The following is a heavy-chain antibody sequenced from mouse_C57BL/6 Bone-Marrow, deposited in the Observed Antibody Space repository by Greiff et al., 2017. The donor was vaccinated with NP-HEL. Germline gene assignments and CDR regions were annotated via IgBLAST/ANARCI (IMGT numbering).Heavy chain of an antibody. D-gene: IGHD2-4*01. J-gene: IGHJ3*01. V-gene: IGHV14-1*01. CDR2: IDPEDGDT. CDR1: GFTITDYY. Sequence: EVQLQQSGAELVRPGASVKLSCTASGFTITDYYMHWVKQRPEQGLEWIGRIDPEDGDTEYAPKFQGKATMTADTSSNTAYLQLSSLTSEDTAVYYCTSIYYDYLAWFAYWGQGTLVTVSA. CDR3: TSIYYDYLAWFAY.